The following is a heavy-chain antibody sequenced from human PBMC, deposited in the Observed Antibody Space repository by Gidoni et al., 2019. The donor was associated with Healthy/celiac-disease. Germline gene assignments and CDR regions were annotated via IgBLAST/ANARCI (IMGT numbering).Heavy chain of an antibody. Sequence: QVQLVQSGAEVKKPGSSVKVSCKASGGTFSSYAISWVRQAPGQGLEWMGGIIPIFGTANYAQKFQGRVTITADESTSTAYMELSSLRSEDTAVYYCATLRIAVAGTSYYYYGMDVWGQGTTVTVSS. CDR1: GGTFSSYA. D-gene: IGHD6-19*01. V-gene: IGHV1-69*01. J-gene: IGHJ6*02. CDR3: ATLRIAVAGTSYYYYGMDV. CDR2: IIPIFGTA.